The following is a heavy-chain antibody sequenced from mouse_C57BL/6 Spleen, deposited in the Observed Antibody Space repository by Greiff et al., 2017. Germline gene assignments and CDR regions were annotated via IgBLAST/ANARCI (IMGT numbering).Heavy chain of an antibody. V-gene: IGHV1-72*01. J-gene: IGHJ4*01. CDR1: GYTFTSYW. CDR2: IAPNSGGT. Sequence: QVQLQQPGAELVKPGASVKLSCKASGYTFTSYWMHWVKQRPGRGLEWIGRIAPNSGGTKYNEKFKSKATLTVDKPSSTAYMQLSSLTSEDSADYYCARSNYYGSSLYAMDYWGQGTSVTVSS. CDR3: ARSNYYGSSLYAMDY. D-gene: IGHD1-1*01.